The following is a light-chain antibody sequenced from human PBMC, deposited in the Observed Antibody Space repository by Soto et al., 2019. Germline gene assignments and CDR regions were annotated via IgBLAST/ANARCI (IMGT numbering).Light chain of an antibody. Sequence: QSALTQPASVSGSPGQSITISCTGTTSDVGGYNYVSWYQQHPGKAPEVLIYGVSNRPSGVSNRFSGSKSGNTASLTISGLQTEDEADYFCSSYASSDTVIFGGGTKLTVL. CDR3: SSYASSDTVI. CDR1: TSDVGGYNY. V-gene: IGLV2-14*01. CDR2: GVS. J-gene: IGLJ2*01.